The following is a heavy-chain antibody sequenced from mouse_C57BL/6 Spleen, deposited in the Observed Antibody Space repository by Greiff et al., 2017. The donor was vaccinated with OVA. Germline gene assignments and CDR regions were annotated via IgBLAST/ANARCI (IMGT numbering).Heavy chain of an antibody. Sequence: QVQLQQPGAELVRPGSSVKLSCKASGYTFTSYWMHWVKQRPIQGLEWIGNIDPSDSETHYNQKFKDKATLTVAKSSSTAYMQLSSLTSEDSAVYYCARSYYYGSSSLYAMDYWGQGTSVTVSS. D-gene: IGHD1-1*01. CDR1: GYTFTSYW. CDR2: IDPSDSET. CDR3: ARSYYYGSSSLYAMDY. V-gene: IGHV1-52*01. J-gene: IGHJ4*01.